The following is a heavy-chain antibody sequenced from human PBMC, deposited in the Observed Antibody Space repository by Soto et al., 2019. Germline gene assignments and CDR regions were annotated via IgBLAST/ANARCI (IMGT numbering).Heavy chain of an antibody. CDR2: INPSGGST. J-gene: IGHJ4*02. CDR1: GYTFISYG. Sequence: ASVKVSCKASGYTFISYGISWVPQAPGQGLEWMGIINPSGGSTSYAQKFQGRVTMTRDTSTSTVYMELSSLRSEDTAVYYCAREAMAVFGYWGQGTLVTVSS. V-gene: IGHV1-46*03. CDR3: AREAMAVFGY. D-gene: IGHD5-18*01.